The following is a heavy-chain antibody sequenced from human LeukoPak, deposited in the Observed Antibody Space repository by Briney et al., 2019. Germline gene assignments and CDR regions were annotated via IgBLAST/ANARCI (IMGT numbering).Heavy chain of an antibody. V-gene: IGHV4-34*01. CDR3: ASEEYGDYGY. CDR2: INHSGST. D-gene: IGHD4-17*01. CDR1: GGSISSGVDY. Sequence: SETLSLTCTVSGGSISSGVDYWSWIRQPPGKGLEWIGEINHSGSTNYNPSLKSRVTISVDTSKNQFSLKLSSVTAADTAVYYCASEEYGDYGYWGQGTLVTVSS. J-gene: IGHJ4*02.